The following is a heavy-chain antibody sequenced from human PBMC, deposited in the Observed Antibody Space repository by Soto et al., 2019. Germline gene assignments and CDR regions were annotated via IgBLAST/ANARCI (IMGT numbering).Heavy chain of an antibody. CDR2: ISYDGSNK. V-gene: IGHV3-30-3*01. CDR1: GFTFSSYA. J-gene: IGHJ3*02. Sequence: GGSLRLSCAASGFTFSSYAMHWVRQAPGKGLEWVAVISYDGSNKYYADSVKGRFIISRDNSKNTLYLQMNSLRAEDTAVYYCARGVDTYYDFWSGYYGSFDIWGQGTMVTVSS. CDR3: ARGVDTYYDFWSGYYGSFDI. D-gene: IGHD3-3*01.